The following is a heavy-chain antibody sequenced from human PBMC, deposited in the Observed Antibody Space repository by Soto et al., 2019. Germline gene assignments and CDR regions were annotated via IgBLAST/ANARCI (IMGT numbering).Heavy chain of an antibody. V-gene: IGHV4-61*01. CDR3: ARDEGVSGYYYGMDV. CDR2: IYYSGST. Sequence: ASETLSLTCTVSGGSVSSGSYYWSWIRQPPGKGLEWIGYIYYSGSTNYNPSLKSRVTISVDTSKNQFSLKLSSVTAADTAVYYCARDEGVSGYYYGMDVWGQGTTVTVSS. D-gene: IGHD6-13*01. CDR1: GGSVSSGSYY. J-gene: IGHJ6*02.